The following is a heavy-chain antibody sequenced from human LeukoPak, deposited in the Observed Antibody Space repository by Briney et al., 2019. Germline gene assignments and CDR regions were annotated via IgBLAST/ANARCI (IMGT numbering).Heavy chain of an antibody. CDR3: AREKEGYCSRTSCYLDYYYYYMDV. D-gene: IGHD2-2*01. V-gene: IGHV3-7*01. CDR2: IKQDGSEK. CDR1: GFTFSNYT. Sequence: GGSLRLSCAASGFTFSNYTMSWVRQAPGKGLEWVANIKQDGSEKYYVDSVKGRFTISRDNAKNSLYLQMNSLRAEDTAVYYCAREKEGYCSRTSCYLDYYYYYMDVWGKGTTVTISS. J-gene: IGHJ6*03.